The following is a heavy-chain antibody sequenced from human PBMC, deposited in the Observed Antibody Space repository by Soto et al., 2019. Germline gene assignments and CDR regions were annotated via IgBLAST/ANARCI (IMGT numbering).Heavy chain of an antibody. CDR2: TFYRSRWRN. CDR1: GDSVFSNTAA. D-gene: IGHD2-8*01. Sequence: SQTLSLTCAISGDSVFSNTAAWNWIRQSPSRGLEWLGRTFYRSRWRNDYAVSVKSRITINSDPSRNQFSLQLNSVTPEDTAVYYCARDNEYGALVPFDYWGQGTLVTVSS. J-gene: IGHJ4*02. V-gene: IGHV6-1*01. CDR3: ARDNEYGALVPFDY.